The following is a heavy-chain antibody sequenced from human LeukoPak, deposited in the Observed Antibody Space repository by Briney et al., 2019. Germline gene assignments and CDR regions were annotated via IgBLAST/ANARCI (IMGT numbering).Heavy chain of an antibody. CDR1: GDSVSSNSAA. CDR2: TYYRSKWYN. Sequence: SQTLSLTCAISGDSVSSNSAAWNWIRQSPSRGLEWLGRTYYRSKWYNDYAVSVKSRITINPDTSKNQFSLQLNSVTPEDTAVYYCARSMATPRDYYYYTDVWGKGTKVTISS. CDR3: ARSMATPRDYYYYTDV. V-gene: IGHV6-1*01. D-gene: IGHD5-24*01. J-gene: IGHJ6*03.